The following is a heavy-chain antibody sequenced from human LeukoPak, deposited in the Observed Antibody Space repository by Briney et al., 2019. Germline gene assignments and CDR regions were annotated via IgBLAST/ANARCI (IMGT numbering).Heavy chain of an antibody. CDR1: GYSLTNYW. V-gene: IGHV5-51*01. Sequence: GESLKISCKDSGYSLTNYWIGWVRQMPGKGLEWMGIIHSGDSNAKYSPSFQGRVTISADKSINTAYLQWSALKASDTAMYYCARARHGDHRWDYWGQGALVTVSS. D-gene: IGHD4-17*01. J-gene: IGHJ4*02. CDR2: IHSGDSNA. CDR3: ARARHGDHRWDY.